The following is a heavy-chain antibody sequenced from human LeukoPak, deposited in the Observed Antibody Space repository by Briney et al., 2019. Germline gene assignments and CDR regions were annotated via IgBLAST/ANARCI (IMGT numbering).Heavy chain of an antibody. CDR1: GFTFSESW. CDR2: INHEGGGI. D-gene: IGHD1-1*01. J-gene: IGHJ6*02. Sequence: GGSLRLSCAASGFTFSESWMTWVHQVPGQGLEWVAHINHEGGGIQYVDSVKGRFTISRDNAKGSVYLQMNSLRAEDTAIYHCATYINWVAGDVWGQGTTVIVSS. V-gene: IGHV3-7*01. CDR3: ATYINWVAGDV.